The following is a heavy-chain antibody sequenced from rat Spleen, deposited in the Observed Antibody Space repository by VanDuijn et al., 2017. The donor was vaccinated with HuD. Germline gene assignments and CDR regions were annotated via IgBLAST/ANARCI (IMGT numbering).Heavy chain of an antibody. CDR3: VRQDTSGYSNWFAY. CDR2: ISPSGGAT. Sequence: EVQLVESGGDLVQSGRSLKLSCAASGFTFRNYDMAWVRQAPTKGLEWVTSISPSGGATYYRGSVKGRFTVSRDNAKSTLYLQMDSLRSEDTATYYCVRQDTSGYSNWFAYWGQGTLVTVSS. D-gene: IGHD4-3*01. V-gene: IGHV5-25*01. J-gene: IGHJ3*01. CDR1: GFTFRNYD.